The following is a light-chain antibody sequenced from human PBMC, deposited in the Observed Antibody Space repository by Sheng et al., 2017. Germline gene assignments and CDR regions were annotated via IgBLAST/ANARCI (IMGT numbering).Light chain of an antibody. J-gene: IGKJ3*01. V-gene: IGKV3-11*01. Sequence: EIVLTQSPDTLSLSPGERATLSCRASQSVTSNFLAWFQQKPGQAPRLLIYDASNRATGIPARFSGSGSGTDFTLTISSLEPEDFAVYYCQQRSNWPLFTFGPGTKVDIK. CDR2: DAS. CDR3: QQRSNWPLFT. CDR1: QSVTSN.